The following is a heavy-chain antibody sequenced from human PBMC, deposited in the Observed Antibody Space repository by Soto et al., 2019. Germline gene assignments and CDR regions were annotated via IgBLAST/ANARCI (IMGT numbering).Heavy chain of an antibody. CDR3: ARVGGVAVGDTFDS. CDR2: ISPYHDNT. Sequence: QVQLVQSGAEVKKPGASVKVSCKASGYTFTSYGISWVRQAPGQGLEWMGWISPYHDNTKYAQNFQGRVSMTTDTSTTTAYMAVRSMRSDDTAVYYCARVGGVAVGDTFDSWGQVPTVTVAS. J-gene: IGHJ3*02. CDR1: GYTFTSYG. D-gene: IGHD3-16*01. V-gene: IGHV1-18*01.